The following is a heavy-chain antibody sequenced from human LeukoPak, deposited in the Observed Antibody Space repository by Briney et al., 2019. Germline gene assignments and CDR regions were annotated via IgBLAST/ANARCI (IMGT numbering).Heavy chain of an antibody. CDR2: ISSTSSGI. V-gene: IGHV3-48*01. CDR3: ARDIRYGNFDY. CDR1: GFTFSTYS. Sequence: GGSLRLSCAASGFTFSTYSMNWVRQAPGKGLEWVSYISSTSSGIYYADSVKGRFTISRDNAKNSLFLQMNSLRAEDTAVYYCARDIRYGNFDYWGQGTLATVSS. J-gene: IGHJ4*02. D-gene: IGHD5-18*01.